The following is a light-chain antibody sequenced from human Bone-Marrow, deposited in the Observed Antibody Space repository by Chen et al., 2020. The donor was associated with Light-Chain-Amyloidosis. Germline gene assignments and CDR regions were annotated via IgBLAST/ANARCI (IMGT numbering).Light chain of an antibody. CDR1: SSTMGNNY. J-gene: IGLJ3*02. CDR2: NNS. CDR3: AAWDDSLSIWV. V-gene: IGLV1-47*01. Sequence: QSVLTQPPPASGTPGQRDIISCSGSSSTMGNNYVYWYQHLPGTAPKLLIYNNSQRPSGVPDRISGSKSGTSASLAISGLRSEDESDYYCAAWDDSLSIWVFGGGTKVTVL.